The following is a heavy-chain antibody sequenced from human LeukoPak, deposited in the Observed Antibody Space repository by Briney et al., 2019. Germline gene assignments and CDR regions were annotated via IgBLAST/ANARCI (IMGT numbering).Heavy chain of an antibody. CDR3: ARLSVTNHFDY. CDR2: IYPADSDT. D-gene: IGHD4-17*01. Sequence: GESLKISCKGSEYRFTSYWIAWVRQMPGKGPEWMGIIYPADSDTRYSSSFQGQASISADKSINTAYLQWSSLKASDSAMYYCARLSVTNHFDYWGQGTLVSVSS. CDR1: EYRFTSYW. J-gene: IGHJ4*02. V-gene: IGHV5-51*01.